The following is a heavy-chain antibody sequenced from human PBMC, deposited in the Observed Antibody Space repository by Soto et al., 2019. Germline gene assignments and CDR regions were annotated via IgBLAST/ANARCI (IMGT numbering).Heavy chain of an antibody. CDR3: ARVRLDPTAMRLAYPYGMDV. Sequence: GGSLRLSCAASGFTFSSYSMNWVRQAPGKGLEWVSSISSSSSYIYYADSVKGRFTISRDNAKNSLYLKMNSLRAEDTAVYYCARVRLDPTAMRLAYPYGMDVWGQGTTVTVSS. V-gene: IGHV3-21*01. J-gene: IGHJ6*02. CDR2: ISSSSSYI. D-gene: IGHD2-21*02. CDR1: GFTFSSYS.